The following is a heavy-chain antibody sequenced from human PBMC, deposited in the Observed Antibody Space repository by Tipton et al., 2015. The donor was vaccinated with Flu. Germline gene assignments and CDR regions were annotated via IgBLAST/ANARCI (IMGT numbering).Heavy chain of an antibody. V-gene: IGHV5-10-1*01. CDR1: GHSFTKYW. CDR3: ARGAVSSGYLDALDI. D-gene: IGHD3-22*01. J-gene: IGHJ3*02. Sequence: VQLVQSGAEVKKPGESLRISCKDSGHSFTKYWITWVRQMPGTGLEWMGRIDPSDSYSHYSPSFQGHVTISVDKSISTAFLQWSSLKASDPATYYCARGAVSSGYLDALDIWGQGTMVTVSS. CDR2: IDPSDSYS.